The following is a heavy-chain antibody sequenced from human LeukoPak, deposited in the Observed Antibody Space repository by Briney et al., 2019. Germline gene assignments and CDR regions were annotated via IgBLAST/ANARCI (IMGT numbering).Heavy chain of an antibody. J-gene: IGHJ4*02. D-gene: IGHD1-26*01. CDR2: IYTSGST. CDR1: GGSISSYY. V-gene: IGHV4-4*07. CDR3: TRENSGSYREFDY. Sequence: SETLSLTCTVSGGSISSYYWSWIRQPAGKGLEWIGRIYTSGSTNYNASLKSRVSMSVDTSKNQLSLKLSSVSAADTAVFYCTRENSGSYREFDYWGQGTLVTVSS.